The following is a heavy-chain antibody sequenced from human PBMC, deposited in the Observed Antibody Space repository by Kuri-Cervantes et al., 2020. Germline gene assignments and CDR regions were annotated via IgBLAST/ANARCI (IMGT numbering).Heavy chain of an antibody. CDR3: ARDGDRYGDPYYYYYYMDV. CDR2: INHSGST. D-gene: IGHD4-17*01. J-gene: IGHJ6*03. V-gene: IGHV4-34*09. CDR1: GGSFSGYY. Sequence: SQTLSLTCAVYGGSFSGYYWSWIRQPPGKGLEWIGEINHSGSTNYNPSLKSRVTISVDTSKNQFSLKLSSVTAADTAVYYCARDGDRYGDPYYYYYYMDVWGKGTTVTVSS.